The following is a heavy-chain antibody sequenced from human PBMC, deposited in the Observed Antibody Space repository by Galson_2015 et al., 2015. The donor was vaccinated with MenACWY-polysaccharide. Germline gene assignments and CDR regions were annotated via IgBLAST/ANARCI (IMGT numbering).Heavy chain of an antibody. CDR2: IKQDGSEK. Sequence: SLRLSCAASGFTFSGYYMSWVRQAPGKGLEWVANIKQDGSEKYYVDSVKGRFTISSDNAKSSLYLQMNSLRAEDTAVYYCATVLEPYITSYYYGLDDWGQGTLVTVSS. CDR3: ATVLEPYITSYYYGLDD. J-gene: IGHJ4*02. V-gene: IGHV3-7*01. D-gene: IGHD3-10*01. CDR1: GFTFSGYY.